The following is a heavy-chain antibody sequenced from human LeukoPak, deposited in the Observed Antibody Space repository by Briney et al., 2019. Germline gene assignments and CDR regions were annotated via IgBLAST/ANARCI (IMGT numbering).Heavy chain of an antibody. V-gene: IGHV3-30*18. J-gene: IGHJ3*02. Sequence: GGSLRLSWQPAGLTVTTYGTHSVSHPPGNGPEWVAGISNGGSYKYYADSVKGRFTISRNNSRNTLYLQMNSLRPDDTALSYCAKPRGGDSWAFDTWGQGTMVAVSS. CDR3: AKPRGGDSWAFDT. D-gene: IGHD2-21*02. CDR1: GLTVTTYG. CDR2: ISNGGSYK.